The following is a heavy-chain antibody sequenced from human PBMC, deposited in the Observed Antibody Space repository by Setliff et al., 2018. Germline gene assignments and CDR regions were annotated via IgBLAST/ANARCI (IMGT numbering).Heavy chain of an antibody. V-gene: IGHV3-23*01. Sequence: GGSLRLSCAASGFTFNNYAMTWVRQAPGKGLEWVSTATTSGTYSYYADSVKGRFTISRDDSKNTLYLQMNSLRAEDTAVYYCARDREGDGNYYMDVWGKGTTVTVS. CDR1: GFTFNNYA. CDR3: ARDREGDGNYYMDV. CDR2: ATTSGTYS. J-gene: IGHJ6*03. D-gene: IGHD1-1*01.